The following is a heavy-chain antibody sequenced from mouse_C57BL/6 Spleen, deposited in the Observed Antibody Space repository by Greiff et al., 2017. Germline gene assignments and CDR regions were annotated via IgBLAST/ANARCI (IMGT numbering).Heavy chain of an antibody. CDR3: ARHYYYGSSYGYFDG. CDR2: ISNLAYSI. V-gene: IGHV5-15*01. Sequence: EVHLVESGGGLVQPGGSLKLSCAASGFTFSDYGMAWVRQAPRKGPEWVAFISNLAYSIYYADTVTGRITIARENANNTLYLEMSSLRSEDTAMYYCARHYYYGSSYGYFDGWGTGTTVTVSS. J-gene: IGHJ1*03. CDR1: GFTFSDYG. D-gene: IGHD1-1*01.